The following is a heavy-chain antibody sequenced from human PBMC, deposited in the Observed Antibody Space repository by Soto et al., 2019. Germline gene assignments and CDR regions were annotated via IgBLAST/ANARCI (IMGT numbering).Heavy chain of an antibody. CDR3: AKLPLLRRLNYYFDN. CDR1: GFTFVSYA. Sequence: EVQVLESGGGLVQPGGSLRLSCAASGFTFVSYAMSWVRQVPGKGLEWVSGISGNGGNTYYADSVKGRSTISRDNSKNTLYLQMNSLRAEDTAVYYCAKLPLLRRLNYYFDNWGQGTLVTVSS. J-gene: IGHJ4*02. V-gene: IGHV3-23*01. CDR2: ISGNGGNT.